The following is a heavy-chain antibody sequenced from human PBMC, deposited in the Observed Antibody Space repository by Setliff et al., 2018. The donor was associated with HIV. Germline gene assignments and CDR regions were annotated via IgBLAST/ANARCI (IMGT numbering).Heavy chain of an antibody. D-gene: IGHD3-22*01. J-gene: IGHJ4*02. CDR1: GFTFNNAW. CDR3: AKDRYYDSSGSPFDY. CDR2: IKSKTDGGTT. Sequence: GSLRLSCAASGFTFNNAWMTWVRQAPGKGLEWVGHIKSKTDGGTTDYAAPVKGRFTISRDDSKTTLYLQMNSLRAEDTAVYYCAKDRYYDSSGSPFDYWGQGTLVTVSS. V-gene: IGHV3-15*01.